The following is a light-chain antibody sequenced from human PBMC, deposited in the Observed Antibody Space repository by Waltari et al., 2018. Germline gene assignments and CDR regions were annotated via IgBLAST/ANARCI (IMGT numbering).Light chain of an antibody. CDR1: QSFSRT. J-gene: IGKJ1*01. CDR3: QKYGTLPAT. CDR2: DAS. V-gene: IGKV3-20*01. Sequence: EIVLTQSPGTLSLSPGERATLSCRASQSFSRTLAWYQQKPGQAPRLLIYDASTRATGIPDRFSGSCSGTDFSLTISRLEPEDFAVYYCQKYGTLPATFGQGTKVEVK.